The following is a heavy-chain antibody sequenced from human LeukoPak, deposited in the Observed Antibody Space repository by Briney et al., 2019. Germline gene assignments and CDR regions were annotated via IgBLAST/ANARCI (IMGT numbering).Heavy chain of an antibody. CDR1: GGSFSGYY. D-gene: IGHD3-16*01. CDR2: INPSGST. J-gene: IGHJ6*03. Sequence: PSETLSLTCAVYGGSFSGYYWSWIRQPPGKGLEWIGEINPSGSTNYNPSLKSRVTISVDTSKNQFSLKLSSVTAADTAVYYCVRGYGGIYYYYMDVWGKGTTVTVSS. CDR3: VRGYGGIYYYYMDV. V-gene: IGHV4-34*01.